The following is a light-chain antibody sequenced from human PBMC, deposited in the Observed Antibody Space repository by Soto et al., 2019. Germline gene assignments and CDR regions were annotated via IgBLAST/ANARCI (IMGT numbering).Light chain of an antibody. Sequence: QSALTQPASVSGSPGQSITISCTGTSSDVGGYNYVSWYQQHPGKAPKLMIYEVSNRPSGVSNRFSGSKSGNTADLTISGLQAEDEADYYCSSYRSSSTCVFGGGTKLTVL. V-gene: IGLV2-14*01. J-gene: IGLJ3*02. CDR2: EVS. CDR3: SSYRSSSTCV. CDR1: SSDVGGYNY.